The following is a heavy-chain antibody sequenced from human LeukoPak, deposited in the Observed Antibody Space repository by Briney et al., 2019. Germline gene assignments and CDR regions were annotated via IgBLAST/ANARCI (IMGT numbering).Heavy chain of an antibody. V-gene: IGHV3-15*01. CDR2: IKSKTDGGTT. J-gene: IGHJ4*02. D-gene: IGHD2-15*01. CDR1: GFTFCNAW. Sequence: KPGGSLRLSCAASGFTFCNAWMSWVRQAPGKGLEWVGRIKSKTDGGTTDYAAPVKGRFTISRDDSKNTLYLQMNSLKTEDTAVYYCTTVVARPSLYFDYWGQGTLVTVTS. CDR3: TTVVARPSLYFDY.